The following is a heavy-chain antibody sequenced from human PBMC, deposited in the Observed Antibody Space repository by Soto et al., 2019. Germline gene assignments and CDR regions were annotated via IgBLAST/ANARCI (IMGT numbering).Heavy chain of an antibody. D-gene: IGHD3-3*01. Sequence: PSETLSLTCSLSGGSISSYYWSWIRQPPGKGLEWIGHIYYSGSTNYNPSLKSRVTISVDTSKNQFSLKLSSVTAADTAVYYCARGRNYDFWSGFHYGMDVWGQGTTVTVSS. CDR3: ARGRNYDFWSGFHYGMDV. CDR1: GGSISSYY. CDR2: IYYSGST. V-gene: IGHV4-59*01. J-gene: IGHJ6*02.